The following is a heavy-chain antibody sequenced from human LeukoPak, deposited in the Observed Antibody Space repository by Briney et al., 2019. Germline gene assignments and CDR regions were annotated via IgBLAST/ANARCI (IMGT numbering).Heavy chain of an antibody. V-gene: IGHV4-61*02. CDR2: IYTSGST. CDR3: ARSYSSSWFGIDY. Sequence: PSETLSLTCTVSGGSISSGSYYWSWIRQSAGKGLEWIGRIYTSGSTNYNPSLKSRVTISVDTSKNQFSLKLSSVTAADTAVYYCARSYSSSWFGIDYWGQGTLVTVSS. CDR1: GGSISSGSYY. J-gene: IGHJ4*02. D-gene: IGHD6-13*01.